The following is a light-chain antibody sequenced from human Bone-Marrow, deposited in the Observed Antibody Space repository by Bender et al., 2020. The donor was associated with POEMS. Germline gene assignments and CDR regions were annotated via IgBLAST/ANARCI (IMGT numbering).Light chain of an antibody. Sequence: SYELTQPPSVSVSPGQTARITCSGDALPRQYAYWYQQKPGQAPVLVMYKDTERPSGIPERFSGSSSGTIVTLTISGVQAEDEADYYCQSADNSNTYVIFGGGTKLTVL. CDR2: KDT. CDR3: QSADNSNTYVI. J-gene: IGLJ2*01. V-gene: IGLV3-25*03. CDR1: ALPRQY.